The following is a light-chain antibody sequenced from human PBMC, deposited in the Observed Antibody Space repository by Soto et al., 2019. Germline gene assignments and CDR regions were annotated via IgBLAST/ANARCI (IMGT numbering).Light chain of an antibody. Sequence: QSVLAQPASVSGSPGQSITISCTGTSSEVGGYNYVSWYQQHPGKAPKLMIYDVSNRPSGVFNRFSGSKSGNTASLTIFGLQAEDEADYYCSSYTSSSTRVFGTGTKVTVL. J-gene: IGLJ1*01. CDR2: DVS. CDR1: SSEVGGYNY. V-gene: IGLV2-14*01. CDR3: SSYTSSSTRV.